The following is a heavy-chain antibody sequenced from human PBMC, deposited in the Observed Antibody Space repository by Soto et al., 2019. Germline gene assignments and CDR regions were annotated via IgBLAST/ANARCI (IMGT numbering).Heavy chain of an antibody. CDR2: ISGSGGST. D-gene: IGHD4-17*01. CDR1: GFTFSSYA. CDR3: AKDSSDYGDYSNFFDH. V-gene: IGHV3-23*01. Sequence: GSLRLSCAASGFTFSSYAMSWVRQAPGKGLEWVSAISGSGGSTYYADSVKGRFTISRDNSKNTLYLQMNSLRAEDTAVYYCAKDSSDYGDYSNFFDHWGQGTLVTV. J-gene: IGHJ4*02.